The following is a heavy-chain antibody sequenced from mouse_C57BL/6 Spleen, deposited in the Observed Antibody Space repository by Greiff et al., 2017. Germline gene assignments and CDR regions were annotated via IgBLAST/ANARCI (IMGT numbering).Heavy chain of an antibody. CDR2: IYPGSGST. V-gene: IGHV1-55*01. D-gene: IGHD1-1*01. J-gene: IGHJ2*01. Sequence: VQLQQSGAELVKPGASVKMSCKASGYTFTSYWITWVKQRPGQGLEWIGDIYPGSGSTNYNEKFKSKATLTVDTSSSTAYMQLSSLTSEDSAVYYCARGLYGSSYYFDYWGQGTTLTVSS. CDR1: GYTFTSYW. CDR3: ARGLYGSSYYFDY.